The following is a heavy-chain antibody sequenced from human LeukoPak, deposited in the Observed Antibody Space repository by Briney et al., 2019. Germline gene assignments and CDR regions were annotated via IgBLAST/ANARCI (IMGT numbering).Heavy chain of an antibody. CDR3: ARQSYDILAAIRGAFDI. CDR1: GYSFTSYW. V-gene: IGHV5-51*01. CDR2: IYPGDSDT. Sequence: GESLKISCKGSGYSFTSYWIGWVRQMPGKGLEWMGIIYPGDSDTRYSPSFQGQVTISADKSISTAYLQWSSLKASDTAMYYCARQSYDILAAIRGAFDIWGQGTLVTVSS. D-gene: IGHD3-9*01. J-gene: IGHJ4*02.